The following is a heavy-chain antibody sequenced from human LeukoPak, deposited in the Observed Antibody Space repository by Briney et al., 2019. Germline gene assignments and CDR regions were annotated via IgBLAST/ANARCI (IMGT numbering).Heavy chain of an antibody. Sequence: ASVKVSCKASGYTFTGYYMHWVRQAPGQGLEWMGWINPNSGGTNYAQKFQGRVTMTRDTSISTAYMELSRLRSDDTAVYYCARESSGFFYYYYYMDVWGKGTTVTVSS. CDR1: GYTFTGYY. J-gene: IGHJ6*03. D-gene: IGHD6-25*01. V-gene: IGHV1-2*02. CDR3: ARESSGFFYYYYYMDV. CDR2: INPNSGGT.